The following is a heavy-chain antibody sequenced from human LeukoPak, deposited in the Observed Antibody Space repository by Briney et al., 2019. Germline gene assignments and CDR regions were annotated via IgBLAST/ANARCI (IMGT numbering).Heavy chain of an antibody. CDR1: GFTFRRNG. Sequence: GGSLRLSCAASGFTFRRNGMHWVRQAPGKGLEWVAVISYDGSNKYYADSVKGRFTISRDNSKNTLYLQMNSLRDEDTAVYYCAKDWSSSWSLDYWSQGTLVTVSS. CDR2: ISYDGSNK. D-gene: IGHD6-13*01. J-gene: IGHJ4*02. V-gene: IGHV3-30*18. CDR3: AKDWSSSWSLDY.